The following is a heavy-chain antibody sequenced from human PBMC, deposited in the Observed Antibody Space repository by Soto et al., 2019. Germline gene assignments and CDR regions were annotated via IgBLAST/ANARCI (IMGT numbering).Heavy chain of an antibody. J-gene: IGHJ5*02. CDR2: IHYSGST. CDR3: ARCRYDILTAHIGRWFDP. D-gene: IGHD3-9*01. Sequence: LSYSGSGGMLSRDTNYVCCLLHPPKKGLEWIGNIHYSGSTYYDSSLKSRVTISVDTSKNQFSLKLSSVTAADTAVYYCARCRYDILTAHIGRWFDPWGQGTLVTVS. CDR1: GGMLSRDTNY. V-gene: IGHV4-39*01.